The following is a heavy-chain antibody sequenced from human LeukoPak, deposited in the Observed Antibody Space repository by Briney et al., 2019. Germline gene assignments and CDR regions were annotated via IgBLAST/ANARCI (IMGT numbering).Heavy chain of an antibody. CDR1: GYTFTGYY. V-gene: IGHV1-2*02. CDR3: AREGYYDSRVYYFDY. Sequence: GASVKVSCKASGYTFTGYYMHWVRQAPGQGLEWMGWINPNSGGTNYAQKFQGRVTMTRDTSISTAYMELSRLRSDDTAVYYCAREGYYDSRVYYFDYWGQGTLVTVSS. D-gene: IGHD3-22*01. CDR2: INPNSGGT. J-gene: IGHJ4*02.